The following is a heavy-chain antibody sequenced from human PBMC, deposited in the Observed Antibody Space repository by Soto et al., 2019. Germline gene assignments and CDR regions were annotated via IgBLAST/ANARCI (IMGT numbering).Heavy chain of an antibody. CDR2: ISAYNGNT. CDR1: GYTFTSYG. Sequence: QVQLVQSGAEVKKPGASVKVSCKAPGYTFTSYGISWVRQAPGQGLEWMGWISAYNGNTNYAQKLQGRVTMTTDTSTSTAYMELRSLRSDDTAVYYCARQDIVVVVAATGNYYYYGMDVWGQGTTVTVSS. D-gene: IGHD2-15*01. V-gene: IGHV1-18*01. CDR3: ARQDIVVVVAATGNYYYYGMDV. J-gene: IGHJ6*02.